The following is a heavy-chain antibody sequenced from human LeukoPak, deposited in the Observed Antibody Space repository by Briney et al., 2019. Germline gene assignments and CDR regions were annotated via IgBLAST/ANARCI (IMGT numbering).Heavy chain of an antibody. Sequence: ASVKVSCKASGYTLTTYYMHWVRQAPGQGLEWMGIINPSGGSTSYAQKFQGRVTMTRDTSTSTVYMELSSLRSEDTAVYYCARDPWGRGYCSTTSCQNLGGNDAFDIWGQGTMVTVSS. CDR1: GYTLTTYY. D-gene: IGHD2-2*01. CDR3: ARDPWGRGYCSTTSCQNLGGNDAFDI. J-gene: IGHJ3*02. V-gene: IGHV1-46*01. CDR2: INPSGGST.